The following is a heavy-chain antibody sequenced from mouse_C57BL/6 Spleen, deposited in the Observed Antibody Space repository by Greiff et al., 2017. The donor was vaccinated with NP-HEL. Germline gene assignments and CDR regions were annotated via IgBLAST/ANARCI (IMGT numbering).Heavy chain of an antibody. V-gene: IGHV1-64*01. J-gene: IGHJ2*01. D-gene: IGHD2-4*01. CDR2: IHPNSGST. Sequence: QVQLQQPGAELVKPGASVKLSCKASGYTFTSYWMHWVKQRPGQGLEWIGMIHPNSGSTNYNEKFKSKATLTVDKSSSTAYMQLSSLTSEDSAVYYCARSGLRQYYFDYWGQGTTLTVSS. CDR1: GYTFTSYW. CDR3: ARSGLRQYYFDY.